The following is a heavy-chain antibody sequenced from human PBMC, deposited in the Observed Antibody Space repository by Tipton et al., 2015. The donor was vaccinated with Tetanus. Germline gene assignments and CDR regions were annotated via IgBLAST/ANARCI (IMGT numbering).Heavy chain of an antibody. V-gene: IGHV3-30*18. J-gene: IGHJ6*02. D-gene: IGHD4-17*01. Sequence: SPRLSCAASGFTFSSYGMHWVRQAPGKGLEWVAVISYDGSNKYYADSVKGRFTISRDNSKNTLYLQMNSLRAEDTAVYYCAKAHGEVDYYYYGMDVWGQETTVTVSS. CDR3: AKAHGEVDYYYYGMDV. CDR1: GFTFSSYG. CDR2: ISYDGSNK.